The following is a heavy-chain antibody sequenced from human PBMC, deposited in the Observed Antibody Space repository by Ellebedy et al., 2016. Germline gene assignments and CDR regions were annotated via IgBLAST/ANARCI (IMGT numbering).Heavy chain of an antibody. Sequence: ASVKVSCKASGYTFTDYYLHWVRLAPGQGLEWMGWIRPDTGGTSYAQKFQGRVAFTRDTSITTVDMELTRLTSDDTSIYYCPRGKGKWLTRGAFNSWGQGTLVTVST. CDR2: IRPDTGGT. J-gene: IGHJ1*01. CDR1: GYTFTDYY. V-gene: IGHV1-2*02. D-gene: IGHD6-19*01. CDR3: PRGKGKWLTRGAFNS.